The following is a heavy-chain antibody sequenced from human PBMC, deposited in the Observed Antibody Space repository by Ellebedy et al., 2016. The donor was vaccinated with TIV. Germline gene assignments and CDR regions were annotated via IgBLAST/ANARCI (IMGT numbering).Heavy chain of an antibody. D-gene: IGHD3-10*01. J-gene: IGHJ6*02. CDR2: ISSSSSTI. V-gene: IGHV3-48*01. CDR3: ARVSYGSGSYWVGMDV. Sequence: GESLKISXAASGFTFSSYSMNWVRQAPGKGLEWVSYISSSSSTIYYADSVKGRFTISRDNAKNSLYLQMNSLRAEDTAVYYYARVSYGSGSYWVGMDVWGQGTTVTVSS. CDR1: GFTFSSYS.